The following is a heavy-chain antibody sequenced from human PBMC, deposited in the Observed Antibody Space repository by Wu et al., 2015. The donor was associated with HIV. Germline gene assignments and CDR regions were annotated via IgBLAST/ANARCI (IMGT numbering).Heavy chain of an antibody. Sequence: QVRLLQSGAEVKSPGSSVKVPCLTSGYTFNRFPINWLRQVPGQGLEWMGVIIPLLGTTDYAQKFQGRVTISTGASATTAYMELRNLTSDDTALYFCAREGYDDRSHQFLVDYFIAMDXWGQGTVVLVSS. CDR3: AREGYDDRSHQFLVDYFIAMDX. J-gene: IGHJ4*02. CDR1: GYTFNRFP. D-gene: IGHD3-10*01. CDR2: IIPLLGTT. V-gene: IGHV1-69*16.